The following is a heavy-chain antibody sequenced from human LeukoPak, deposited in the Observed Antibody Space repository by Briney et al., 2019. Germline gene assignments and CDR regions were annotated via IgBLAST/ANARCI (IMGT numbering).Heavy chain of an antibody. CDR2: IGSSDSTT. D-gene: IGHD3-22*01. V-gene: IGHV3-48*03. J-gene: IGHJ6*04. CDR3: AELGITMIEGV. CDR1: GFTFSSYE. Sequence: GGSLRLSCVASGFTFSSYEMNWVRQAPGKGLEWLSYIGSSDSTTHYADSVKGRFTISRDNAKDSLYLQMNSLRAEDTAVYYCAELGITMIEGVWGKGTTVTISS.